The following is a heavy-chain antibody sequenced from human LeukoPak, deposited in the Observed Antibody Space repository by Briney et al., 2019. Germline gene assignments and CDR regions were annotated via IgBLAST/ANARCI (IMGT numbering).Heavy chain of an antibody. CDR2: ISGSGGST. V-gene: IGHV3-23*01. J-gene: IGHJ5*02. D-gene: IGHD1-26*01. CDR1: GFTFSSYA. Sequence: TGGSLRLSCAASGFTFSSYAMSWVRQAPGKGLEWVSAISGSGGSTYYADSVKGRFTISRDNSKNTLYLQMNSLRGEDTAVYYCARAVGATPTNWFDPWGQGILVTVSS. CDR3: ARAVGATPTNWFDP.